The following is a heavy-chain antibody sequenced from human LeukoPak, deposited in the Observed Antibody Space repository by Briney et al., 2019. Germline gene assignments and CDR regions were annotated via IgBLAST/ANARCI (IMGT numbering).Heavy chain of an antibody. D-gene: IGHD3-10*01. V-gene: IGHV1-2*02. J-gene: IGHJ4*02. CDR3: ARARITMVRGVIKAHFDY. CDR2: INPNSGGT. CDR1: GYTFTAYY. Sequence: ASVKVSCKASGYTFTAYYMHWVRQAPGQGLEWMGWINPNSGGTNYAQKFQGRVTMTRDTSISTAYMELSRLRSDDTAVYYCARARITMVRGVIKAHFDYWGQGTLVTVSS.